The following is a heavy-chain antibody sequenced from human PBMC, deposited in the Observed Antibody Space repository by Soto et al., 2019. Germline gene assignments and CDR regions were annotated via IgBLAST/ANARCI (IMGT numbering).Heavy chain of an antibody. CDR3: ARAVQGQGLDV. Sequence: KTSETLSLTCVVSGDSIRSGYYWGWIRQPPGKGLECIGTIYHSGSAYYNPSLASRVTMSVDMSKNQLSLRLSSVTAADTAMYLCARAVQGQGLDVWGQGTTVTVSS. V-gene: IGHV4-38-2*01. J-gene: IGHJ6*02. CDR2: IYHSGSA. CDR1: GDSIRSGYY. D-gene: IGHD3-10*01.